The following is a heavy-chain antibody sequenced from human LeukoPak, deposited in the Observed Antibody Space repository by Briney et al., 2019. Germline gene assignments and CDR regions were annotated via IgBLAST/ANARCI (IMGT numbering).Heavy chain of an antibody. D-gene: IGHD3-22*01. CDR1: GFTFSDYY. CDR3: ARDTRYYDSSGYYP. V-gene: IGHV3-11*01. J-gene: IGHJ5*02. Sequence: PGGSLRLSCAASGFTFSDYYMSWIRQAPGKGLEWVSYISSSGSTIYYADSVKGRFTISRDNAENSLYLQMNSLRAEDTAVYYCARDTRYYDSSGYYPWGQGTLVTVSS. CDR2: ISSSGSTI.